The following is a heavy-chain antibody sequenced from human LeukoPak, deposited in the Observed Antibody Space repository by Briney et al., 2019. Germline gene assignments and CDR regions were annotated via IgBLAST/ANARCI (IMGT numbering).Heavy chain of an antibody. CDR3: ARQGYCSSTSCYPPYMDV. D-gene: IGHD2-2*01. Sequence: SETLSLTCGVSGYSISSGYYWGWIRQPPGKGLEWIGSIYHSGSTYYNPSLKSRVTISVDTSKNQFSLKLSSVTAADTAVYYCARQGYCSSTSCYPPYMDVWGKGTTVTVSS. CDR1: GYSISSGYY. J-gene: IGHJ6*03. V-gene: IGHV4-38-2*01. CDR2: IYHSGST.